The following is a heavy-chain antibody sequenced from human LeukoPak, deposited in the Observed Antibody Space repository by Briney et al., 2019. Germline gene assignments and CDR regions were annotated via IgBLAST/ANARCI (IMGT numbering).Heavy chain of an antibody. CDR2: IYYSGST. Sequence: SETPSLTCTVSGGSISSYYWSWIRQPPGKGLEWIGYIYYSGSTNYNPSLKSRVTISVDTSKNQFSLKLSSVTAADTAVYYCARHGGGWFDPWGQGTLVTVSS. CDR1: GGSISSYY. CDR3: ARHGGGWFDP. D-gene: IGHD3-16*01. J-gene: IGHJ5*02. V-gene: IGHV4-59*08.